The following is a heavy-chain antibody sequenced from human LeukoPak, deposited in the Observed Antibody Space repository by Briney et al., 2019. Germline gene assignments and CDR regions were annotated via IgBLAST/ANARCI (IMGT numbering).Heavy chain of an antibody. CDR1: GFTFSSYS. J-gene: IGHJ4*02. D-gene: IGHD4-17*01. CDR3: AKDGLYGDLLDY. CDR2: ISYDGSNK. Sequence: GGSLRLSCAASGFTFSSYSMNWVRQAPGKGLEWVAVISYDGSNKYYADSVKGRFTISRDNSKNTLYLQMNSLRAEDTAVYYCAKDGLYGDLLDYWGQGTLVTVSS. V-gene: IGHV3-30*18.